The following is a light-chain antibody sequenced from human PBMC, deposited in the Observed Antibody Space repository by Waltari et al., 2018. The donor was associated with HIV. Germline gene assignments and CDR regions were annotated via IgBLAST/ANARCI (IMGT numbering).Light chain of an antibody. CDR3: QQYNNWPRT. V-gene: IGKV3-15*01. Sequence: EVVLTQSPGTVSVSPGERATLSCRTSQSIGNNLVRYQMKPGQAPRLVIYDSSTRVTGIPVRFSGSGSGTEFTLNISSVQSEDLAVYFCQQYNNWPRTFGQGTKVEI. CDR1: QSIGNN. CDR2: DSS. J-gene: IGKJ1*01.